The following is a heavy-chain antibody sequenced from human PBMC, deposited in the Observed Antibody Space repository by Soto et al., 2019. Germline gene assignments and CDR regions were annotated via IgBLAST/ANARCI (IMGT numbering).Heavy chain of an antibody. CDR2: TYYRSKWYN. Sequence: QSQTLSLTFAISGDSVSSNSAAWNWIRQSPSRGLEWLGRTYYRSKWYNDYAVSVKRRITINPDTSKNQFSLQLNSVTPEDTAVYYCARDWYYGSGSYFSYFDYWGQGTLVTVSS. J-gene: IGHJ4*02. CDR1: GDSVSSNSAA. V-gene: IGHV6-1*01. D-gene: IGHD3-10*01. CDR3: ARDWYYGSGSYFSYFDY.